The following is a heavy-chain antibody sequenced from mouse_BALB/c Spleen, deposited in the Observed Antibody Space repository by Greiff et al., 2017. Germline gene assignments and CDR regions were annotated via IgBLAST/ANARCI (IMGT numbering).Heavy chain of an antibody. CDR2: INPSNGRT. D-gene: IGHD4-1*01. J-gene: IGHJ4*01. Sequence: QVQLQQPGAELVKPGASVKLSCKASGYTFTSYWMHWVKQRPGQGLEWIGEINPSNGRTNYNVKFKSKATLTVDKSSSTAYMQLSSLTSEDSAVYYCARELGRDYAMDYWGQGTSVTVSS. V-gene: IGHV1S81*02. CDR1: GYTFTSYW. CDR3: ARELGRDYAMDY.